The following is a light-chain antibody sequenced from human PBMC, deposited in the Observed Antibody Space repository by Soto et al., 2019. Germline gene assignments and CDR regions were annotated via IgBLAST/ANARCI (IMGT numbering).Light chain of an antibody. CDR1: QSVSSN. CDR3: QQRNIWPPVT. J-gene: IGKJ1*01. V-gene: IGKV3-15*01. Sequence: EIVMTQSPATLSVSPWERATLSCRASQSVSSNLAWYQQKPGQAPRLLILGASTRATGVPARFSGSGSGTDFTLTISSLEPEDSAVYYCQQRNIWPPVTFGQGTKVDIK. CDR2: GAS.